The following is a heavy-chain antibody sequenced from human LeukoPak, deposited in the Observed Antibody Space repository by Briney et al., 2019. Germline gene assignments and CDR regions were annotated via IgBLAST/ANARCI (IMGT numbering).Heavy chain of an antibody. D-gene: IGHD2-2*01. V-gene: IGHV1-8*03. CDR1: GYTFTTLD. CDR2: INPNSGNT. J-gene: IGHJ5*02. Sequence: ASVKVSCKASGYTFTTLDINWVRQATGQGLEWMGWINPNSGNTGSAQKFQGRVTITRDTSISTAYMELSSLRSEDTAVYYCASGGYCSTTSCYPNWFDPWGQGTLVTVSS. CDR3: ASGGYCSTTSCYPNWFDP.